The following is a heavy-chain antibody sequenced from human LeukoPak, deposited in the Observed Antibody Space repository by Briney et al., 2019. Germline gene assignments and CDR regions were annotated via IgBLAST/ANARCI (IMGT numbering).Heavy chain of an antibody. V-gene: IGHV4-59*01. CDR3: ARGQLFNFDY. Sequence: SETLSLTRTVPGGSISSYFWSWIRQPPGKGLEWIGYIYYSGSTNYNPSLKSRVTMSVDTSKNQFSLRLSSVTAADTAVYYCARGQLFNFDYWGQGTLVTVSS. CDR2: IYYSGST. D-gene: IGHD3-10*01. CDR1: GGSISSYF. J-gene: IGHJ4*02.